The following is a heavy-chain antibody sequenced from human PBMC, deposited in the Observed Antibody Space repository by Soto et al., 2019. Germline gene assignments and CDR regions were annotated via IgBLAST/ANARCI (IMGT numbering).Heavy chain of an antibody. J-gene: IGHJ2*01. CDR1: GYAFTSSG. V-gene: IGHV1-18*01. CDR3: GKGGRGPQRDFYL. CDR2: ISTYNGNT. Sequence: QVQLVQSGAEVKKPGASVKVSCKASGYAFTSSGITWVRQAPGQGLEWMGWISTYNGNTNYAQNLQGRVTITTATSTRTAYVELRSLSSDGTDMYYCGKGGRGPQRDFYLWGRGSLVTVSS. D-gene: IGHD3-16*01.